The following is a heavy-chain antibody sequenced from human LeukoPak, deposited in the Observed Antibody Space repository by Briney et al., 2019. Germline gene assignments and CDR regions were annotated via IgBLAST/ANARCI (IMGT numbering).Heavy chain of an antibody. D-gene: IGHD3-22*01. CDR2: IYYSGST. Sequence: PSETLSLTCTVSGGSISSYYWSWIRQPPGKGLEWIGYIYYSGSTNYNPSLKSRVTISVDTSKNQFSLKLSSVTAADTAVYYCAKPGDSSGYSFIDMWGQGTMVTVSS. V-gene: IGHV4-59*08. J-gene: IGHJ3*02. CDR3: AKPGDSSGYSFIDM. CDR1: GGSISSYY.